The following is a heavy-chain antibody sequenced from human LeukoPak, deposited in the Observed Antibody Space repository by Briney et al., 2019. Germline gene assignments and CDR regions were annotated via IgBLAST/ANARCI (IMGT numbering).Heavy chain of an antibody. CDR1: GGSISSSSYY. J-gene: IGHJ6*03. Sequence: PSETLSLTCTVSGGSISSSSYYWGWIRQPPGKGLEWIGSIYYSGSTYYNLSLKSRVTISVDTSKNQFSLKLSSVTAADTAVYYCARDARGYCSGGSCYRDLYYYYYYMDVWGKGTTVTVSS. D-gene: IGHD2-15*01. CDR3: ARDARGYCSGGSCYRDLYYYYYYMDV. CDR2: IYYSGST. V-gene: IGHV4-39*07.